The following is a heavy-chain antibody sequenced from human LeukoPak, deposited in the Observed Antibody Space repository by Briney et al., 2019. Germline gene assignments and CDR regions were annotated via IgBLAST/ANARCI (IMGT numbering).Heavy chain of an antibody. D-gene: IGHD3-3*01. J-gene: IGHJ4*02. Sequence: ASVKVSCKASGYTCTSYGISWVRQAPGQGLEWMGWISAYNGNTNYAQKLQGRVTMTTDTSTSTAYMELRSLRSDDTAVYYCARDGLFLEWLLPEEPNFDYWGQGTLVTVSS. CDR3: ARDGLFLEWLLPEEPNFDY. CDR1: GYTCTSYG. V-gene: IGHV1-18*01. CDR2: ISAYNGNT.